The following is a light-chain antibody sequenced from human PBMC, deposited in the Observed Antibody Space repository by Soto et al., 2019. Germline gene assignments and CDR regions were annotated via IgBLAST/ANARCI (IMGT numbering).Light chain of an antibody. Sequence: EIVMTQSPATLSVSPGERATLSCRASQSVSSNLAWYQQKPGQAPRLLIYGASTRATGIPARFSGSGSGTEFTLTISSLQSEEFAVYYCQQNNNWPSFGQGTKVEIK. J-gene: IGKJ1*01. V-gene: IGKV3-15*01. CDR2: GAS. CDR3: QQNNNWPS. CDR1: QSVSSN.